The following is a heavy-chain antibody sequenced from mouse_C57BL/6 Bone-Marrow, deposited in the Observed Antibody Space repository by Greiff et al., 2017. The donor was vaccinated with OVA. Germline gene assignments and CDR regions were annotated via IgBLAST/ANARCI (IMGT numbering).Heavy chain of an antibody. CDR3: ASRLYTPFDY. CDR2: IWSGGST. V-gene: IGHV2-2*01. D-gene: IGHD1-1*01. J-gene: IGHJ2*01. Sequence: VKLMESGPGLVQPSQSLSITCTVSGFSLTSYGVHWVRQSPGKGLEWLGVIWSGGSTDYNAAFISRLSISKDNSKSQVFFKMNSRQADDTAIYYCASRLYTPFDYWGQGTTLTVSS. CDR1: GFSLTSYG.